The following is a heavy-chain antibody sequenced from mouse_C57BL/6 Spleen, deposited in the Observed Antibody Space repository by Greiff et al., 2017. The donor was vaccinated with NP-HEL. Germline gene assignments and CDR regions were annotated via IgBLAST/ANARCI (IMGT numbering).Heavy chain of an antibody. CDR2: IYPRDGST. CDR1: GYTFTSYD. V-gene: IGHV1-85*01. J-gene: IGHJ4*01. D-gene: IGHD1-1*01. Sequence: VQLQESGPELVKPGASVKLSCKASGYTFTSYDINWVKQRPGQGLEWIGWIYPRDGSTKYNEKFKGKATLTVDTSSSTAYMELHSLTSEDSAVYFCATFITTVGLDYAMDYWGQGTSVTVSS. CDR3: ATFITTVGLDYAMDY.